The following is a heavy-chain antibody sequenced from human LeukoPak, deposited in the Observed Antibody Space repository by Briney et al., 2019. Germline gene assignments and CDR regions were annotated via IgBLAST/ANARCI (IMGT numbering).Heavy chain of an antibody. J-gene: IGHJ4*02. CDR2: IYHSGST. D-gene: IGHD3-3*01. Sequence: PSERLSLTCAVSGGSISSSNWWTWVRQPPGKGLEWIGEIYHSGSTNYNPSLKSRVTILEDKSKNQFSLKMSSVTAADTAVYYCARLSLKVLEWSPTKGKETHYFDYWGQGTLVTVSS. CDR1: GGSISSSNW. CDR3: ARLSLKVLEWSPTKGKETHYFDY. V-gene: IGHV4-4*02.